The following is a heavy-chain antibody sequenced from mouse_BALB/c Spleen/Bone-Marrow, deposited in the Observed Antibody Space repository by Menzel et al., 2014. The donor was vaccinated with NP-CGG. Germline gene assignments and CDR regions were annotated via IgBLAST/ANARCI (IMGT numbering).Heavy chain of an antibody. J-gene: IGHJ4*01. V-gene: IGHV7-3*02. CDR3: ARVYIYDGGNAMDY. D-gene: IGHD2-12*01. CDR2: IRDKANGYTT. Sequence: EVKLVESGGGLVQPGDSLRLSCATSGFTFTEYYMSWVRQPPGKALEWLGFIRDKANGYTTDYSASVKGRFTMPRDNSQSILYLQMNTLRAEDSATYYCARVYIYDGGNAMDYWGQGTSVTVSS. CDR1: GFTFTEYY.